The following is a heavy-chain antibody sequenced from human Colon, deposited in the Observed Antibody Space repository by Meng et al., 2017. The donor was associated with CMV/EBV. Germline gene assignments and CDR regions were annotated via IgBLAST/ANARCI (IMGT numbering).Heavy chain of an antibody. J-gene: IGHJ4*02. V-gene: IGHV1-69*01. CDR2: ITPALGTP. CDR3: GRGTSSGLRY. CDR1: GFTFVRYA. Sequence: KISCAASGFTFVRYAMNWVRQAPGQGLEWMGGITPALGTPHYAQNFQGRVTIIADEPTSTVYMELSSLTSDDTAVYFCGRGTSSGLRYWGQGTLVTVSS. D-gene: IGHD3-22*01.